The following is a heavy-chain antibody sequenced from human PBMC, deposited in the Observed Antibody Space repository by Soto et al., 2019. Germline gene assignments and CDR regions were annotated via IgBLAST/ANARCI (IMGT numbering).Heavy chain of an antibody. Sequence: AGESLKISCKASGYSFTTSWIGWVRQMPGKGLEWMGIIFPSDSDTRYSPSFQGQVTISVDKSISTAYLQWSSLKASDTAMYYCARRPGSWFDPWGQRPVGTVST. V-gene: IGHV5-51*01. CDR2: IFPSDSDT. J-gene: IGHJ5*02. D-gene: IGHD3-10*01. CDR3: ARRPGSWFDP. CDR1: GYSFTTSW.